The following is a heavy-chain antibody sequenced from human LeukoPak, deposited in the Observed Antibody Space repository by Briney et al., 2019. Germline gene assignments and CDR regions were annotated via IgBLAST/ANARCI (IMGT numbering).Heavy chain of an antibody. D-gene: IGHD1-26*01. Sequence: GESLKISCTGSGFTFTDYWIGWVRQMPGKGLEWMGIIYPGDSDTRYSPSFQGQVTISADKSTSTAFLQWSSLKASDSAMYYCTRRSGSYKADLDYWGQGTLVTVSA. CDR2: IYPGDSDT. J-gene: IGHJ4*02. CDR1: GFTFTDYW. CDR3: TRRSGSYKADLDY. V-gene: IGHV5-51*01.